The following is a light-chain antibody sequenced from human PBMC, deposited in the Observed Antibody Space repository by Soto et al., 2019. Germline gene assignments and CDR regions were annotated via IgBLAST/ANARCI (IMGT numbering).Light chain of an antibody. CDR3: QSYDNRLSGSV. V-gene: IGLV1-40*01. Sequence: QSVLTQPPSVSGALGQRVTISCTGSSSDIGAGYGVHWYQQLPGTAPKLLVFDNNTRPSGVPDRFSGSKSGTSASLAITGLLPEDEADYYCQSYDNRLSGSVFGGGTKLTVL. J-gene: IGLJ3*02. CDR2: DNN. CDR1: SSDIGAGYG.